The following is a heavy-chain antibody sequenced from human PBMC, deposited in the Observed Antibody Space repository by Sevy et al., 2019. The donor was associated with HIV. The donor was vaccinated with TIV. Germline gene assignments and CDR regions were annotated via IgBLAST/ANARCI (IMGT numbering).Heavy chain of an antibody. Sequence: ASVKVSCKASGYMFTDYYIHWVRQAPGQGLEWMAWINPDSGVTNYAQRFQGEVTVTRDTSISTGYMELSRLGSNDTAIYYCARLTTKPTSDLYGMDVWGQGTTVTVSS. CDR3: ARLTTKPTSDLYGMDV. D-gene: IGHD4-17*01. CDR1: GYMFTDYY. V-gene: IGHV1-2*02. CDR2: INPDSGVT. J-gene: IGHJ6*02.